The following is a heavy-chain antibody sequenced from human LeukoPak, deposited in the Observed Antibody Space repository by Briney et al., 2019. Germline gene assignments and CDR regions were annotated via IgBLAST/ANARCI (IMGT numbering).Heavy chain of an antibody. J-gene: IGHJ4*02. CDR1: GFTFSRYG. Sequence: PGGSLRLSCAASGFTFSRYGMHWVRQAPGKGLEWVSSISSSSSYIYYADSVKGRFTISRDNAKNSLYLQMNSLRAEDTAVYYCARDTPYSSSWYFDYWGQGTLVTVSS. V-gene: IGHV3-21*01. CDR2: ISSSSSYI. CDR3: ARDTPYSSSWYFDY. D-gene: IGHD6-13*01.